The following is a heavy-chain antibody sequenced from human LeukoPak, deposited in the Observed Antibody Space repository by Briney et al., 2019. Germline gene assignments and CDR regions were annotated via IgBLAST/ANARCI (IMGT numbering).Heavy chain of an antibody. Sequence: ASVKVSCKASGYTFTGYYTHWVRQAPGQGLEWMGWINPNSGGTNYAQKFQGRVTMTRNTSINTAYMELSRLRSDDTAVYYCAGGLRGSPAFDYWGQGTLVTVSS. J-gene: IGHJ4*02. CDR1: GYTFTGYY. CDR3: AGGLRGSPAFDY. CDR2: INPNSGGT. V-gene: IGHV1-2*02. D-gene: IGHD2-2*01.